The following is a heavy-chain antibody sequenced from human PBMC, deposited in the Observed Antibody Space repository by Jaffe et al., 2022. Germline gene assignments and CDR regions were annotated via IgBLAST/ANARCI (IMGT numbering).Heavy chain of an antibody. D-gene: IGHD3-10*01. CDR1: GFSLSNARMG. Sequence: QVTLKESGPVLVKPTETLTLTCTVSGFSLSNARMGVSWIRQPPGKALEWLAHIFSNDEKSYSTSLKSRLTISKDTSKSQVVLTMTNMDPVDTATYYCARIVVQNYYGSGSHRAGGVNYYYMDVWGKGTTVTVSS. CDR2: IFSNDEK. V-gene: IGHV2-26*01. J-gene: IGHJ6*03. CDR3: ARIVVQNYYGSGSHRAGGVNYYYMDV.